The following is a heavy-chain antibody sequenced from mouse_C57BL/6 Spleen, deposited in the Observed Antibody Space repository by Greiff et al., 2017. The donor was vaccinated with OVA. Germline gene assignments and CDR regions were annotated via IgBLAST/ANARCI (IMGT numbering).Heavy chain of an antibody. J-gene: IGHJ4*01. CDR3: TRLCAMDY. CDR1: GYTFTDYE. Sequence: VQLQQSGAELVRPGASVTLSCKASGYTFTDYEMHWVKQTPVHGLEWIGSIYPETGCTAYNQKFKGKAILTADKSSSTAYMELRSLTSEDSAVYYCTRLCAMDYWGQGTSVTVSS. CDR2: IYPETGCT. V-gene: IGHV1-15*01.